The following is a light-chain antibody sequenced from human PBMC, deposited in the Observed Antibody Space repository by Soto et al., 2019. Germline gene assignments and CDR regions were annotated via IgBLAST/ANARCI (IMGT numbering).Light chain of an antibody. Sequence: EIVLTQSPGTLSLSPGERATLSCRSSQSVSSSYLAWYQHKPGQAPRLLIYDASSRATGIPDRFSGSGSGTDFTLTISRLEPEDFAVYYCQQYGSSPTFGQGTKVEIK. CDR1: QSVSSSY. CDR3: QQYGSSPT. CDR2: DAS. J-gene: IGKJ1*01. V-gene: IGKV3-20*01.